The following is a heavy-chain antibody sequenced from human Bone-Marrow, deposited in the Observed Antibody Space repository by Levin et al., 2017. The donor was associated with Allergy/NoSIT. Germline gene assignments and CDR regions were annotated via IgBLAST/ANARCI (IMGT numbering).Heavy chain of an antibody. D-gene: IGHD3-22*01. J-gene: IGHJ4*02. CDR3: ARDDSSGHSLPGTY. CDR2: ILKDGSNK. CDR1: GFTFSNYP. Sequence: GESLKISCAASGFTFSNYPMHWVRQAPGKGLEWVAVILKDGSNKYYADSVKGRFTISRDNSKNTLYLQVHSLRAEDTAVYYCARDDSSGHSLPGTYWGQGTLVTVSS. V-gene: IGHV3-30*04.